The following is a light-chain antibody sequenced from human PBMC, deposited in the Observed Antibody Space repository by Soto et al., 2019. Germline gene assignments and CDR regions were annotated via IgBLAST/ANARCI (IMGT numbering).Light chain of an antibody. CDR3: AAWDDSLSGVV. V-gene: IGLV1-47*01. CDR1: SSNIGRSY. Sequence: QSVLTQPPSASGTPGQRVTISCSGSSSNIGRSYVFWYKQLPGTAPRLLIYRNNQRPSGVPVRFAGSKSSTGASLAISGLRSDDEAVYYCAAWDDSLSGVVFGGGTKLTVL. J-gene: IGLJ2*01. CDR2: RNN.